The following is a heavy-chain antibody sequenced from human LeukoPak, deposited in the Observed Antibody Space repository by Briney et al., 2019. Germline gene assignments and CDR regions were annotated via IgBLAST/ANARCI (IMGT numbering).Heavy chain of an antibody. CDR2: INTDGSAI. Sequence: PGGSLRLSCAASGFTFSSRWMHWVRQAPGKGLVWVSRINTDGSAIFYADSVKGRFTISRDNAKNTVYLEMNSLRAEDTAVYHCARGSYHQWYFDYWGQGTLVTVSS. J-gene: IGHJ4*02. D-gene: IGHD1-26*01. CDR3: ARGSYHQWYFDY. CDR1: GFTFSSRW. V-gene: IGHV3-74*01.